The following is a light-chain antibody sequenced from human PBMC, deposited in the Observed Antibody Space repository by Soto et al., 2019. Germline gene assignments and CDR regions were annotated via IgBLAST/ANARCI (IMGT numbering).Light chain of an antibody. CDR2: AAS. CDR3: QQYYSYPPT. CDR1: QGISSY. J-gene: IGKJ1*01. Sequence: AIRMTQSPSSFSASTGDRVTITCRASQGISSYLAWYQQKPGKAPKLLIYAASTLQSGVPSRFSGSGSGTDVTLTSSCLQSEDFATYYCQQYYSYPPTFXQGTKVDIK. V-gene: IGKV1-8*01.